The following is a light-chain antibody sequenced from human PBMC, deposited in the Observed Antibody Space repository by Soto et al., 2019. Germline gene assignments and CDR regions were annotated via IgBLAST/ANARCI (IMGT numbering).Light chain of an antibody. CDR3: PFV. Sequence: QSALTQPPSVSGSPGQSVTISCTGTSGDIGSYNRVSWFQQPPGTAPQLMIYEVTNRPSGVPDRFSGSKYGNTASLTISGIQTEDETSNSTPFVFGTGTKVTVL. J-gene: IGLJ1*01. CDR1: SGDIGSYNR. CDR2: EVT. V-gene: IGLV2-18*01.